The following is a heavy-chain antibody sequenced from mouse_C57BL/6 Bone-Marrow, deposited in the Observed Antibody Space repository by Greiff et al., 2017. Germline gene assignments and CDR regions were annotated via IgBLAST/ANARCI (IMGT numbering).Heavy chain of an antibody. D-gene: IGHD1-1*01. Sequence: VQLQQPGAELVKPGASVKLSCKASGYTFTSYWMHWVKQRPGQGLEWIGMIHPNSGSTNYNEKFKSKATLTVDKSSSTAYMQLSSLTSEDSAVYYCTTVVAPYAMDYWGQGTSVTVSS. V-gene: IGHV1-64*01. CDR1: GYTFTSYW. CDR2: IHPNSGST. CDR3: TTVVAPYAMDY. J-gene: IGHJ4*01.